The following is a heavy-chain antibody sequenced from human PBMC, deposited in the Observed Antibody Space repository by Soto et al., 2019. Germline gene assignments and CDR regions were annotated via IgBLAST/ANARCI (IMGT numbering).Heavy chain of an antibody. CDR2: ISSSSSYI. CDR3: ATIRDYEDGYYYYYGMDV. CDR1: GFTLSSYN. D-gene: IGHD4-17*01. V-gene: IGHV3-21*01. Sequence: EVQLVESGGGLVKPGGSLRLSCAASGFTLSSYNMNWVRQAPGKGLEWVSSISSSSSYIYYADSVRGRFTISRDNAKSSLYLQMNSLRAEDTAVYYCATIRDYEDGYYYYYGMDVWGQGTTVTVSS. J-gene: IGHJ6*02.